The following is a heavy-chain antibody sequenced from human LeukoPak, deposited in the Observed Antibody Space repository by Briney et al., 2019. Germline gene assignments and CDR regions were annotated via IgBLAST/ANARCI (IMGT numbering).Heavy chain of an antibody. CDR3: ARATPGGLHGYSFDY. V-gene: IGHV1-8*02. J-gene: IGHJ4*02. CDR2: VNPNSGNT. D-gene: IGHD5-24*01. Sequence: GASVKVSCKASGYTFKNYDINWVRQATGQGLEWMGWVNPNSGNTGFAQKFQDRVSMTRDTSINTAYMELTSVRSGDTAVYYCARATPGGLHGYSFDYWGQGTVVTVYS. CDR1: GYTFKNYD.